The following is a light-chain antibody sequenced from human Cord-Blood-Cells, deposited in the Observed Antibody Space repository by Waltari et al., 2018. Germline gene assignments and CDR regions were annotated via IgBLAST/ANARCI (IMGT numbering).Light chain of an antibody. Sequence: QSALTHPRSVSGSPGPSVTISCTGTSSAVGGYNYVSWYQQHPGKATKLMIYDVSKRPSGVPDRFSGSKSGNTASLTISGLQAEDEADYYCCSYAGSYVFGTGTKVTVL. CDR2: DVS. CDR3: CSYAGSYV. V-gene: IGLV2-11*01. J-gene: IGLJ1*01. CDR1: SSAVGGYNY.